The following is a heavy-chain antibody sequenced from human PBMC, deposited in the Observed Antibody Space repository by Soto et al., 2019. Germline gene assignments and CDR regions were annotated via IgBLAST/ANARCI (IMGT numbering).Heavy chain of an antibody. V-gene: IGHV2-5*02. J-gene: IGHJ3*01. CDR3: AHRVGRVVVEPTSIHAFDD. CDR2: IYWDDEK. CDR1: GFSLNSPGVN. D-gene: IGHD2-15*01. Sequence: QITLKESGPSLVKPTQPLTLTCTFSGFSLNSPGVNVGWIRQPPGKALEWLALIYWDDEKRYSPSLQSRLTVTSDTSKNQVVLTMTNMDPVDTATYYCAHRVGRVVVEPTSIHAFDDWGQGAMVTVSS.